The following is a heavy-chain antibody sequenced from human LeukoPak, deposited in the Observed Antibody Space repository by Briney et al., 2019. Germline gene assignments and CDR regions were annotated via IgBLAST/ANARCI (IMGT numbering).Heavy chain of an antibody. Sequence: PGGSLRLSCAASGFTSSSYWMHWVRQAPGKGLEWVSVIYSGGSTYYADSVKGRFTISRDNSKNTLYLQMNSLRAEDTAVYYCARASSGYSYGHYFDYWGQGTLVTVSS. D-gene: IGHD5-18*01. J-gene: IGHJ4*02. V-gene: IGHV3-66*02. CDR3: ARASSGYSYGHYFDY. CDR1: GFTSSSYW. CDR2: IYSGGST.